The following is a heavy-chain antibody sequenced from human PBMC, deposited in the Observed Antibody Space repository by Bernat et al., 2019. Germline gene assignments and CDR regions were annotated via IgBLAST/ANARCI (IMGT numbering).Heavy chain of an antibody. J-gene: IGHJ4*02. CDR3: ARALVHNYDFWSGYVLGY. CDR1: GFTFSDYY. V-gene: IGHV3-11*06. D-gene: IGHD3-3*01. CDR2: ISSSSSYT. Sequence: QVQLVESGGGLVKPGGSLRLSCAASGFTFSDYYMSWIRQAPGKGLEWVSYISSSSSYTNYADSVKGRFTISRDNAKNSLYLQMNSLRAEDTAVYYCARALVHNYDFWSGYVLGYWGQGTLVTVSS.